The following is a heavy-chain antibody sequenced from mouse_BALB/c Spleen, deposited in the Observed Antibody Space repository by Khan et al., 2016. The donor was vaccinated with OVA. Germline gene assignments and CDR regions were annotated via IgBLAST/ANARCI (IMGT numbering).Heavy chain of an antibody. CDR3: ARWATGYCDV. J-gene: IGHJ1*01. Sequence: QVQLQQSGGEVVRPGTSVKISCKASGYTFTNYWLGWVRQRPEHGLQWIGDIYPGGYFTNYNEQFKGKATLTVDTSSSPANMQLSSLTSEDSAVYFCARWATGYCDVWGAGTTVTVAS. CDR2: IYPGGYFT. CDR1: GYTFTNYW. V-gene: IGHV1-63*02. D-gene: IGHD3-1*01.